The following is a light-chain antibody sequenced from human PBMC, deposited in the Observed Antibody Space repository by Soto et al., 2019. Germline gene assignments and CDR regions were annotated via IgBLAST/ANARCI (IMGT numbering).Light chain of an antibody. Sequence: DIQMTQSPSTLSASVGDRVTITCRASQSIRSWLAWYQQKSGKAPKLLIYDASSLESGVPLRFSGSGSGTEFTLTISSLQPDDFATYYCQQYKSYPWTFGQGTKVEIK. CDR2: DAS. CDR1: QSIRSW. J-gene: IGKJ1*01. V-gene: IGKV1-5*01. CDR3: QQYKSYPWT.